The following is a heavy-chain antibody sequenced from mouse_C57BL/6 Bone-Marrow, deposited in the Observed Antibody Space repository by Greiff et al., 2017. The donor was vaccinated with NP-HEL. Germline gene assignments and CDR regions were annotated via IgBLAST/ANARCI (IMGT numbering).Heavy chain of an antibody. Sequence: QVQLQQPGAELVKPGASVKLSCKASGYTFTSYWMHWVKQRPGQGLEWIGMIHPNSGSTNYNEKFKSKATLTVDKSSSTAYMQLRSLTSEDSAVYYCAREELRQGFAYWGQGTLVTVSA. D-gene: IGHD2-4*01. V-gene: IGHV1-64*01. J-gene: IGHJ3*01. CDR2: IHPNSGST. CDR3: AREELRQGFAY. CDR1: GYTFTSYW.